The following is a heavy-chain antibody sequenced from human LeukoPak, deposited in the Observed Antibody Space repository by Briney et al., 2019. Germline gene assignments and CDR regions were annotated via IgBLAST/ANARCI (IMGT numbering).Heavy chain of an antibody. CDR2: IWYDGSNK. CDR1: GFTFSTYG. V-gene: IGHV3-33*01. Sequence: GGSLRLSCAASGFTFSTYGMHWVRQAPGKGLEWVAVIWYDGSNKYYADSVKGRFTISRDNSKNTLYLQMNSLRAEDTAVYYCARSTYCGGDCYAPDYWGQGTLVTVSS. D-gene: IGHD2-21*02. J-gene: IGHJ4*02. CDR3: ARSTYCGGDCYAPDY.